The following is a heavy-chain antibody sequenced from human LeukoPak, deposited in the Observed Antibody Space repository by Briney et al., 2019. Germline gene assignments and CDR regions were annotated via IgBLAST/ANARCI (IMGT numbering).Heavy chain of an antibody. Sequence: SVKVSCKSSGGTFSSYAISWVRQAPGQGLEWMGGIIPIFGTANYAQKFQGRITITTDESTSTAYMELSSLRSEDTAVYYCARARTMIVVEGGLNWFDPWGQGTLVTVSS. J-gene: IGHJ5*02. CDR3: ARARTMIVVEGGLNWFDP. V-gene: IGHV1-69*05. D-gene: IGHD3-22*01. CDR1: GGTFSSYA. CDR2: IIPIFGTA.